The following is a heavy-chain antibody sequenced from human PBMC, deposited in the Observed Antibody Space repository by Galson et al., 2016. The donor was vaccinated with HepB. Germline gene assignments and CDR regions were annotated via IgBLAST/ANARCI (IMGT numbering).Heavy chain of an antibody. V-gene: IGHV1-69*10. Sequence: SVKVSCKASGGTFISYAVNWVRQAPGQGLEWMGGITPFGNISNYAQKFQGRLTITADESTSTAYMELSSLRSEDTAMYYCAGMGAACGGDCFSACFDYWGQGTLVAVSS. D-gene: IGHD2-21*02. CDR1: GGTFISYA. J-gene: IGHJ4*02. CDR2: ITPFGNIS. CDR3: AGMGAACGGDCFSACFDY.